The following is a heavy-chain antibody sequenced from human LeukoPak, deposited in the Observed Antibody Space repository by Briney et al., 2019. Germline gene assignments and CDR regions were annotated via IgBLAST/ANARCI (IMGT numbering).Heavy chain of an antibody. V-gene: IGHV3-21*01. CDR1: GFTFSSYS. J-gene: IGHJ4*02. CDR2: ISSSSSYI. CDR3: ARGHRDIVVVPAAIENFDY. D-gene: IGHD2-2*01. Sequence: GGSLRLSCAAPGFTFSSYSMNWVRQAPGKGLEWVSSISSSSSYIYYADSVKGRFTISRDNAKNSLYLQMNSLRAEDTAVYYCARGHRDIVVVPAAIENFDYWGQGTLVTISS.